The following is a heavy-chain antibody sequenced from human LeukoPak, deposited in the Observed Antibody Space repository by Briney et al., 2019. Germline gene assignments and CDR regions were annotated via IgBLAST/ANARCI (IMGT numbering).Heavy chain of an antibody. D-gene: IGHD3-3*01. Sequence: SVKVSCKASGYTFTYRYLHWVRQAPGQALEWMGWITPFNGNTNNAQKFQDRVTITRDRSMSTAYMELSSLRSEDTAMYYCATGGTDFWSGGDYYMDVWGKGTTVTVSS. J-gene: IGHJ6*03. CDR3: ATGGTDFWSGGDYYMDV. CDR2: ITPFNGNT. CDR1: GYTFTYRY. V-gene: IGHV1-45*02.